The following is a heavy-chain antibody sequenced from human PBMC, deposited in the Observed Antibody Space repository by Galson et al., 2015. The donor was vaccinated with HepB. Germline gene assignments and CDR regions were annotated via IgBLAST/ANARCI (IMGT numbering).Heavy chain of an antibody. V-gene: IGHV3-23*01. CDR1: GFTFSSYA. J-gene: IGHJ1*01. Sequence: SLRLSCAASGFTFSSYAMSWVRQAPGKGLEWVSAISGSGGSTYYADSVKGRFTISRDTSKNTLYLQMNSLRAEDTAVYYCAKDLSVGISSTGGYFQHWGQGTLVTVSS. CDR3: AKDLSVGISSTGGYFQH. CDR2: ISGSGGST. D-gene: IGHD2-21*01.